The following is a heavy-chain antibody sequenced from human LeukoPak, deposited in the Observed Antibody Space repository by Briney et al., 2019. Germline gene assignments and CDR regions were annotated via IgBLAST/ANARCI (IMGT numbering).Heavy chain of an antibody. D-gene: IGHD2-15*01. J-gene: IGHJ4*02. Sequence: GGSLRLSCAASGFTFSSYSMNWVRQAPGKGLEWVSSISSSSSYIYYADSVKGRFTISRDNAKNSLYLQMNSLRAEDTALYYCAKELGYCSGGSCYSGGDHYYFDYWGQGTLVTVSS. V-gene: IGHV3-21*04. CDR2: ISSSSSYI. CDR3: AKELGYCSGGSCYSGGDHYYFDY. CDR1: GFTFSSYS.